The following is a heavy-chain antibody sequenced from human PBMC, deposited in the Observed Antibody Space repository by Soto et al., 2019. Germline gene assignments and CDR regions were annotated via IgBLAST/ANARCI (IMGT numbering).Heavy chain of an antibody. CDR1: GGSFSGYY. V-gene: IGHV4-34*01. D-gene: IGHD3-16*02. Sequence: SATLSLTCAVYGGSFSGYYWSWILQPPGKGLEWIGEINHSGSTNYNPSLKSRVTISVDTSKNQFSLKLSSVTAADTAVYYCARQEIPYDYIWGIYRFGAFEIWGQGTMVTVSS. CDR3: ARQEIPYDYIWGIYRFGAFEI. CDR2: INHSGST. J-gene: IGHJ3*02.